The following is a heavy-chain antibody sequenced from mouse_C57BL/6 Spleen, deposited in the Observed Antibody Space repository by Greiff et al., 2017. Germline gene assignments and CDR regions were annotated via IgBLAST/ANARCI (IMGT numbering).Heavy chain of an antibody. V-gene: IGHV1-82*01. J-gene: IGHJ2*01. CDR2: IYPGDGDT. D-gene: IGHD1-1*01. CDR1: GYAFSSSW. Sequence: QVQLKQSGPELVKPGASVKISCKASGYAFSSSWMNWVKQRPGKGLEWIGRIYPGDGDTNYNGKFKGKATLTADKSSSTAYMQLSSLTSEDSAVYFCARFDYYGSRGDFDYWGQGTTLTVSS. CDR3: ARFDYYGSRGDFDY.